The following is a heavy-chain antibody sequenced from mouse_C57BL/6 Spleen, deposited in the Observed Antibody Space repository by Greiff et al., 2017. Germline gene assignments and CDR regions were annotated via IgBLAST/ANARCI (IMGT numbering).Heavy chain of an antibody. J-gene: IGHJ1*03. D-gene: IGHD1-1*01. CDR2: IRNKANGYTT. Sequence: EVKVVESGGGLVQPGGSLSLSCAASGFTFTDYYMSWVRQPPGKALEWLGFIRNKANGYTTEYSASVKGRFTIARDNSQSILYLQMNALRAEDSATYYCARYERYWYFDVWGTGTTVTVSS. V-gene: IGHV7-3*01. CDR3: ARYERYWYFDV. CDR1: GFTFTDYY.